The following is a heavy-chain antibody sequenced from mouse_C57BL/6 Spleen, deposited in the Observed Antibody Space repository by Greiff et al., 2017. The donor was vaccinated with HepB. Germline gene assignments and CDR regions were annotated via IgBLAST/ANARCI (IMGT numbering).Heavy chain of an antibody. Sequence: VQLQQSGPELVKPGASVKISCKASGYAFSSSWVNWVKQRPGKGLEWIGRIYPGDGDTNYNGKFKGKATLTADKSSSTAYMQLSSLTSEDSAVYFCARSGTGYYAMDYWGQGTSVTVSS. CDR1: GYAFSSSW. D-gene: IGHD3-3*01. CDR3: ARSGTGYYAMDY. V-gene: IGHV1-82*01. J-gene: IGHJ4*01. CDR2: IYPGDGDT.